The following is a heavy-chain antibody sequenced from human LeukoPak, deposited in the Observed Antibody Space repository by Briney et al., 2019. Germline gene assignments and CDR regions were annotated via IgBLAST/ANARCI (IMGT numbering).Heavy chain of an antibody. CDR1: GGSISSGGYY. D-gene: IGHD3-22*01. CDR2: IYYSGST. Sequence: PSETLSLTCTVSGGSISSGGYYWSWIRQRPGKGLEWIGYIYYSGSTYYNPSLKSRVTISVDTSKNQFSLKLSSVTAADTAVYYCARVRSVDDTSGTALDSWGQGTLVTVSS. J-gene: IGHJ4*02. V-gene: IGHV4-31*03. CDR3: ARVRSVDDTSGTALDS.